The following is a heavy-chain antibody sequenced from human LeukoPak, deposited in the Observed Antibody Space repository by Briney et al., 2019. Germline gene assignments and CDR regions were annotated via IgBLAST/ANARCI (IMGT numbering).Heavy chain of an antibody. CDR1: GYTFTDYY. D-gene: IGHD2-21*01. V-gene: IGHV1-2*02. Sequence: GASVKVSCKASGYTFTDYYMHWVRQAPGQGLEWMGWINPDTGDTKYGQKFQGRVTMTRDTSISTAYMELSRLRSDDTAVYYCARVPTPIATPFDYWGQGTLVTVSS. J-gene: IGHJ4*02. CDR3: ARVPTPIATPFDY. CDR2: INPDTGDT.